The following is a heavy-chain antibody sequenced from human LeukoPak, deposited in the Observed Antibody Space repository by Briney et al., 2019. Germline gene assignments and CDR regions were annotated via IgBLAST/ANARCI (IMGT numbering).Heavy chain of an antibody. V-gene: IGHV4-39*01. CDR1: GGSIRSSYYY. CDR3: ARGATGSGYLEYYFDY. J-gene: IGHJ4*02. D-gene: IGHD5-12*01. Sequence: SETLSLTCTVSGGSIRSSYYYWGWIRQPPGKGLEWIGSIYDSGSTYYNPSLKSRVTISVDTSKNQFSLKLNSVTAADTAVYYCARGATGSGYLEYYFDYWGQGTLVTVSS. CDR2: IYDSGST.